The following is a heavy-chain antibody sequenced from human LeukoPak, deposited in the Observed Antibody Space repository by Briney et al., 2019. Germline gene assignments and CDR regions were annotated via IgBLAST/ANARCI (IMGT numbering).Heavy chain of an antibody. CDR3: AKPREQQLLRIAFDV. J-gene: IGHJ3*01. CDR2: IGSSGSTI. V-gene: IGHV3-48*01. D-gene: IGHD5/OR15-5a*01. CDR1: GFTFGSYS. Sequence: GGSLRLSCAASGFTFGSYSMNWVRQAPGKGLEWVSYIGSSGSTIHYTDSVKGRFTISRDNSKNTLYLQLNNLRAEDTAVYYCAKPREQQLLRIAFDVWGQGTMVTVSS.